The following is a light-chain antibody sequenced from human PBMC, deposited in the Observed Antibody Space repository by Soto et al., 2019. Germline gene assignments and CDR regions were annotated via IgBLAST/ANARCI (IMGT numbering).Light chain of an antibody. V-gene: IGLV1-40*01. CDR2: GNS. Sequence: QSVLTQPPSVSGAPGQRVTISCTGSSSNIGAGYDVHWYQQLPGTAPKLLIYGNSNRPSGVPDRFSGFKSGTSASLAITGLQAEDEADYYCQSYDSSLSGPNWVFGGGTKVTVL. CDR1: SSNIGAGYD. J-gene: IGLJ3*02. CDR3: QSYDSSLSGPNWV.